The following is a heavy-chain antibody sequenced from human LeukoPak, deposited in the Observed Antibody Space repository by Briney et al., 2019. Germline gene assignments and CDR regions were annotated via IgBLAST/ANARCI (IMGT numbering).Heavy chain of an antibody. CDR3: ARQESGPYHYMDV. V-gene: IGHV4-59*08. Sequence: SETLSLTCTVSGGSISSCYWTWIRQAPGKGLEWIGYVYYSVSTDYNPSLKSRVSISQDTSKNQVSLKLSSVTAADTAVYYCARQESGPYHYMDVWGKGTTVTVSS. CDR2: VYYSVST. CDR1: GGSISSCY. J-gene: IGHJ6*03. D-gene: IGHD3-3*01.